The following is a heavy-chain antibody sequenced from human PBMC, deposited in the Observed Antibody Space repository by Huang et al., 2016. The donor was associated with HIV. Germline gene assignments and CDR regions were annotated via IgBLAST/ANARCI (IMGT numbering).Heavy chain of an antibody. CDR1: GGSFSGHY. CDR2: INDSGST. Sequence: QVQLQQWGAELLKPSETLSLTCAVSGGSFSGHYWTWIRQPPGRGLEWIGEINDSGSTTYNPSRKSGVAISGDTSQSQFSLKVNSVTAADTAIYYCARMFKYDSGGYWGNDAFDIWGQGTMVTVSS. J-gene: IGHJ3*02. D-gene: IGHD3-22*01. V-gene: IGHV4-34*02. CDR3: ARMFKYDSGGYWGNDAFDI.